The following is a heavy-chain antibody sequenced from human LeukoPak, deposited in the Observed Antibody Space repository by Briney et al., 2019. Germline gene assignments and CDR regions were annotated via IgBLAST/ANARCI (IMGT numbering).Heavy chain of an antibody. D-gene: IGHD5-24*01. V-gene: IGHV3-33*01. Sequence: PGGSLRLTCAASGFSVTNYAMPWVRQAPGKGLEWVAVLWDDGSYKNYTDSVKGRFTISRDISKNTLHLQMNSLRAEDTGVYYCARLHRDAYNFLWGQGTLVTVSS. J-gene: IGHJ4*02. CDR2: LWDDGSYK. CDR3: ARLHRDAYNFL. CDR1: GFSVTNYA.